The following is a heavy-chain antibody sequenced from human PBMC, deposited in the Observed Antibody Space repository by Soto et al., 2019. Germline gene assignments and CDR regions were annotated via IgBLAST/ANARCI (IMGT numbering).Heavy chain of an antibody. J-gene: IGHJ3*02. D-gene: IGHD6-19*01. CDR2: TSGSGGST. CDR1: GFTFSSYA. V-gene: IGHV3-23*01. Sequence: EVQLLESGGGLVQPGGSLRLSCAASGFTFSSYAMSWVRQAPGKGLEWVSSTSGSGGSTYYADSVKGRFTFSRDNSKNTLYLQMNSLRVEDTDIYYCARYSTGWFDAFDIWGQGKMVTVSS. CDR3: ARYSTGWFDAFDI.